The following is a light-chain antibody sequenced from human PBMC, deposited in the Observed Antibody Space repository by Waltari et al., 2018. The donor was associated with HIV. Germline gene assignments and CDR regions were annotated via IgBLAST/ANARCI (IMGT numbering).Light chain of an antibody. J-gene: IGLJ3*02. Sequence: SYELTQPPSVSVSPGQTARITCSGDALPKKYAYWYQQKSCQVPVLVIRWETNRPTGFPGRFSCSSSGTMATVTISGAQVEDEADYYCYATDSSGNHGGVFGGGTKLTVL. CDR1: ALPKKY. V-gene: IGLV3-10*01. CDR3: YATDSSGNHGGV. CDR2: WET.